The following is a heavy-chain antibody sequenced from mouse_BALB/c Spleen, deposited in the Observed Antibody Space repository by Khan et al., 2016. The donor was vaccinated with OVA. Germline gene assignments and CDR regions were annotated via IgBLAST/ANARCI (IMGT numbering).Heavy chain of an antibody. CDR2: ISYSGTT. CDR3: ARRVLLLYWYFDV. D-gene: IGHD1-1*01. CDR1: GYSITSDYA. Sequence: EVQLVESGPGLVKPFQSLSLTCTVTGYSITSDYAWNWIRQFPGNKLEWMGYISYSGTTYYNPSLKSRVSIPRATSKHQFFLQLHSVTTEDTSTYYCARRVLLLYWYFDVWGAGTTVTVSA. V-gene: IGHV3-2*02. J-gene: IGHJ1*01.